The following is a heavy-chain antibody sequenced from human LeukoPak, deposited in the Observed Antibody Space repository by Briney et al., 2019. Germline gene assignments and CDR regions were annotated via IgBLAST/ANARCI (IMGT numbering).Heavy chain of an antibody. V-gene: IGHV4-39*07. D-gene: IGHD3-10*01. Sequence: PSETLSLTCTVAGGSISSSSYHWGWIRQSPGKGLEWIASIYYSGSTYYNPSLKSRVTISVDTSKNQFSLKLSSVTAADTAVYYCARLRMVLWFGELLSTEDSWFDPWGQGTLVTVSS. J-gene: IGHJ5*02. CDR3: ARLRMVLWFGELLSTEDSWFDP. CDR2: IYYSGST. CDR1: GGSISSSSYH.